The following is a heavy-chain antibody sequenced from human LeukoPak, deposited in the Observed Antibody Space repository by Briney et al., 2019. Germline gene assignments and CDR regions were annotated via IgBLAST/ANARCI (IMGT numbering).Heavy chain of an antibody. J-gene: IGHJ5*02. CDR2: INAYNGDT. V-gene: IGHV1-18*01. Sequence: GASVKVSCKASGYTFTSYGISWVRQAPGQGLEWMAWINAYNGDTNYAQKVQGRVTMTTDTSTSTAYMELRSLRSDDTAVYYCASDLTGQCWFDPWGQGTLVTVSS. CDR1: GYTFTSYG. D-gene: IGHD4-11*01. CDR3: ASDLTGQCWFDP.